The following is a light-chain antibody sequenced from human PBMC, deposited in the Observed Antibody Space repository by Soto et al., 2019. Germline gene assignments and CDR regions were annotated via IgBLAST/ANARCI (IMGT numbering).Light chain of an antibody. Sequence: QSALTQPRSVSASPGQSVTLSCTGTSSDVGTYKYVSWYQQHPDKAPKLIIYDVTKRPSGVPDRFSGSKSGDTASLAISGLQDEDEADYYCCSHAGGFSFVFGTGTKVTVL. CDR1: SSDVGTYKY. V-gene: IGLV2-11*01. J-gene: IGLJ1*01. CDR2: DVT. CDR3: CSHAGGFSFV.